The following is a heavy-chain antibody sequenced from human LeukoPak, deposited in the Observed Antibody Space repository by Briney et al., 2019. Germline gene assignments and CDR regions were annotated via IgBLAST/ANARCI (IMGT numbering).Heavy chain of an antibody. CDR3: ARHCCSGPAKRVFDI. J-gene: IGHJ3*02. Sequence: SETQSLTCTVSGGSIISSDYHWGWVRQPPGKGLEWIGTISYSGNTDYDPSLRSRVTISVDTSNNQFSLRLGSVTAADTAVYHCARHCCSGPAKRVFDIWGQGTMVTVSS. V-gene: IGHV4-39*01. CDR2: ISYSGNT. CDR1: GGSIISSDYH. D-gene: IGHD2-15*01.